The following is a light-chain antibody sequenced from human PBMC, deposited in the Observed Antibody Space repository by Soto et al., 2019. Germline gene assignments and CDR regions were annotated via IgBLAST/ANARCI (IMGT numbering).Light chain of an antibody. J-gene: IGLJ7*01. V-gene: IGLV1-51*02. CDR1: SSNIGNNY. CDR3: GTWDSSLRVVV. CDR2: ENN. Sequence: QSVLTQPPSVSAAPGQTVTISCSGSSSNIGNNYVSWYQQLPGTAPKLLIYENNKRPSGIPDRFSGSKSGTSATLGITGLQTGYEADYYCGTWDSSLRVVVFGGGTQLTVL.